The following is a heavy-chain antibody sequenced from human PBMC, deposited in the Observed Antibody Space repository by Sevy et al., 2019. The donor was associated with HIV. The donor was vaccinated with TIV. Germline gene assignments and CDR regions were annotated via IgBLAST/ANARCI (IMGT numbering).Heavy chain of an antibody. CDR2: FDPEDGET. D-gene: IGHD3-22*01. Sequence: ASVKVSCKVSGYTLTKLSMHWVRQAPGKGLEWMASFDPEDGETIYAQKFQGRVTMTGDTSTDTAYMEINSLRSEDTAVYYCATTKDYYESSGSPFDHWGQGTLVTVSS. J-gene: IGHJ4*02. V-gene: IGHV1-24*01. CDR3: ATTKDYYESSGSPFDH. CDR1: GYTLTKLS.